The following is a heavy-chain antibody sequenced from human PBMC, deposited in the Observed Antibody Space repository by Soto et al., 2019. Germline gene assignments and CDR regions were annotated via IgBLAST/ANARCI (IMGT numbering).Heavy chain of an antibody. J-gene: IGHJ4*02. CDR3: ARASSIAARHSFDY. CDR1: GFTVSSNY. CDR2: IYSGGST. V-gene: IGHV3-53*04. D-gene: IGHD6-6*01. Sequence: EVQRVESGGGLVQPGGSLRLSCAASGFTVSSNYRSWVRQAPGKGLEWVSVIYSGGSTYYADSVKGRFTISRHNSKNTLYLQMNSLRAEDTAVYYCARASSIAARHSFDYRGQGTLVTVSS.